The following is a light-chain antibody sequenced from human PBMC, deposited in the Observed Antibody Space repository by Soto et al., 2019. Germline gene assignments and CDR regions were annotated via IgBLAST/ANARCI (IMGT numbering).Light chain of an antibody. Sequence: EIVMTQSPLSLPVTPGEPASISCRSSQSLLHSNGKSYLDWYLQKSGQSPQLLIYLSSYRASGVPDRVSGSGSGTDFTLKISRVEAEDVGIYYCMQGLHTPSAFGQGTRLEIK. V-gene: IGKV2-28*01. J-gene: IGKJ5*01. CDR3: MQGLHTPSA. CDR2: LSS. CDR1: QSLLHSNGKSY.